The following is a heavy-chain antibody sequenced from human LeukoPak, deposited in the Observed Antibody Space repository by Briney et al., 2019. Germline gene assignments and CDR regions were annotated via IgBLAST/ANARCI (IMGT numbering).Heavy chain of an antibody. CDR3: AKEEGDSSSWFSYFDY. CDR2: ISYDGSNK. D-gene: IGHD6-13*01. J-gene: IGHJ4*02. V-gene: IGHV3-30*18. Sequence: GGSLRLSCAASGFTFSSYGMHWVRQAPGKGLEWVAVISYDGSNKYYADSVKGRFTISRDNSKNTLYLQMNSLRAEDTAVYYCAKEEGDSSSWFSYFDYWGQGTLSPSPQ. CDR1: GFTFSSYG.